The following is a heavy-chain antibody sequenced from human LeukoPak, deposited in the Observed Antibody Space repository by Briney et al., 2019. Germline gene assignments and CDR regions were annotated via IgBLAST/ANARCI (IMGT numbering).Heavy chain of an antibody. Sequence: GGSLRLSCAASGFTFSSYSMNWVRQAPGKGLEWVSYISSSSSTIYYADSVKGRFTISRDNAKNSLYLQMNSLRAEDTAVYYCARRPTYFGWRPSESPSYFDFWGQGTLVTVSS. V-gene: IGHV3-48*01. J-gene: IGHJ4*02. CDR3: ARRPTYFGWRPSESPSYFDF. CDR1: GFTFSSYS. CDR2: ISSSSSTI. D-gene: IGHD3-9*01.